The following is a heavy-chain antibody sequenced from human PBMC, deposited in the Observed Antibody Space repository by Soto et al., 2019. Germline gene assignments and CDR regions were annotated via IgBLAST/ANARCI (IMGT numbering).Heavy chain of an antibody. D-gene: IGHD7-27*01. CDR3: ARSVELSGGLVDY. CDR1: GGSISSYY. CDR2: IYYSGST. V-gene: IGHV4-59*01. Sequence: TSETLSLTCTVSGGSISSYYWSWIRQPPGKGLEWIGYIYYSGSTNYNPSLKSRVTISVDTSKNQFSLKLSSVTAADTAVYYCARSVELSGGLVDYRGQGTLVTVSS. J-gene: IGHJ4*02.